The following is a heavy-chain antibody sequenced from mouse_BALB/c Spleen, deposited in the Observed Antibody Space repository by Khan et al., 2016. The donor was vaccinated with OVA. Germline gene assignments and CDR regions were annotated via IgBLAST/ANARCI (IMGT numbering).Heavy chain of an antibody. D-gene: IGHD2-10*02. CDR2: IYPGTGSA. CDR1: GYIFTSYW. V-gene: IGHV1S132*01. Sequence: VELVESGTELVRPGASVKLSCKTSGYIFTSYWIHWVKQRSGQGLEWIARIYPGTGSAYYNEKFKGKATLTADRSSSIAYMQLSSLKSEDSAVYFCAREKYGNYWGAMDYWGQGTSVTVSS. J-gene: IGHJ4*01. CDR3: AREKYGNYWGAMDY.